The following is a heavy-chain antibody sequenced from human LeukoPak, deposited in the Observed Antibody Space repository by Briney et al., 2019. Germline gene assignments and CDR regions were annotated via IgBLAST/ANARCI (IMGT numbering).Heavy chain of an antibody. CDR2: TSHDGSNK. CDR1: GFIFSSYA. J-gene: IGHJ4*02. D-gene: IGHD6-19*01. V-gene: IGHV3-30-3*01. Sequence: PGGSLRLSCAASGFIFSSYAMHWVRQAPGKGLEWVAVTSHDGSNKYYAGSVKGRFTISRDNSKNTLYLQMNSLRAEDTAVYYCARDPEYLQQWLAPYFDYWGQGTLVTVSS. CDR3: ARDPEYLQQWLAPYFDY.